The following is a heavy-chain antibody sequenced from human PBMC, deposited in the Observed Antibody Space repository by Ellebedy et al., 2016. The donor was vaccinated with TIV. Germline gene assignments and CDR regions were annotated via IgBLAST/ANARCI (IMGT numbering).Heavy chain of an antibody. Sequence: ASVKVSXXASGYTFTSYDINWVRQATGQGLEWMGWMNPNSGNTGYAQKFQGRVTMTRNTSISTAYMELSSLRSEDTAVYYCVRGGRYSYGDLDYWGQGTLVTVSS. D-gene: IGHD5-18*01. CDR3: VRGGRYSYGDLDY. CDR2: MNPNSGNT. CDR1: GYTFTSYD. V-gene: IGHV1-8*01. J-gene: IGHJ4*02.